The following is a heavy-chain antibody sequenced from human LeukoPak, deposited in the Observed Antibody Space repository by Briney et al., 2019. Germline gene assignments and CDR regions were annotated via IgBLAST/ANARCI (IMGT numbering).Heavy chain of an antibody. CDR2: ISRSSSTS. CDR1: GFTFSSYK. D-gene: IGHD6-19*01. V-gene: IGHV3-48*01. J-gene: IGHJ4*02. Sequence: GGSLRLSCAASGFTFSSYKMNWVRQAPGKGLEWFSHISRSSSTSYYADSVKGRFTISRDNATTSLYLQMNNLKAEDTAVCYCARDRSSGWPGVGDCWGQGTLVTVSS. CDR3: ARDRSSGWPGVGDC.